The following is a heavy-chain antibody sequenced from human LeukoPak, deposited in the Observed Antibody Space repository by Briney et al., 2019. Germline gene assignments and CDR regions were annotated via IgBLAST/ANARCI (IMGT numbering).Heavy chain of an antibody. CDR3: ARSGVGAMVVAYYFDY. CDR1: GYTFTGYY. V-gene: IGHV1-2*02. D-gene: IGHD3-22*01. Sequence: GASVKVSCKASGYTFTGYYMHWVRQAPGQGLEWMGWINPNGGGTNYAQKFQGRVTMTRDTSISTAYMELSRLRSDDTAVYYCARSGVGAMVVAYYFDYWGQGTLVTVSS. CDR2: INPNGGGT. J-gene: IGHJ4*02.